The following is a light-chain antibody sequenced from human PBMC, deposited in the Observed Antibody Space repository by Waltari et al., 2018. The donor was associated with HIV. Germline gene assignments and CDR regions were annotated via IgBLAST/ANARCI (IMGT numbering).Light chain of an antibody. J-gene: IGKJ5*01. CDR3: QQYKTYPIT. Sequence: DIQMTQSPSSLSASVGDAVTITCRASQDISSSLAWFQQKPGKAPKSLIYAASSLKSGVPSRFSGSGSGTVFILTINSLQPEDFATYYCQQYKTYPITFGQGTRLEIK. CDR1: QDISSS. CDR2: AAS. V-gene: IGKV1-16*01.